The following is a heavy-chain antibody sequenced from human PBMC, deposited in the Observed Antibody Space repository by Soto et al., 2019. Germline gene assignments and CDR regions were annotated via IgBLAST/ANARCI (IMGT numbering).Heavy chain of an antibody. J-gene: IGHJ6*02. Sequence: QVTLKESGPVLVKPTETLTLTCTVSGFSLSNARMGVSWIRQPPGKALEWLAHIFSNDEKSYSTSLKSRLTISEDTSKSQVVLTMTNMDPVDTATYYCARFPSPAVAGTPYGMDVWGQGTTVTVSS. D-gene: IGHD6-19*01. CDR1: GFSLSNARMG. CDR3: ARFPSPAVAGTPYGMDV. V-gene: IGHV2-26*01. CDR2: IFSNDEK.